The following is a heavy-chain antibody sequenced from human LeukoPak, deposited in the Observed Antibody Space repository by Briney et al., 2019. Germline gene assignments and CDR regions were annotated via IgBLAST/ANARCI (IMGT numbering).Heavy chain of an antibody. J-gene: IGHJ2*01. V-gene: IGHV1-46*01. CDR1: GYTFTGYY. D-gene: IGHD4-17*01. CDR2: INPGGIST. CDR3: ARRYGDHAWYFDL. Sequence: GASVKVSCKASGYTFTGYYMHWVRQAPGQGLEWMGIINPGGISTSYAQKFQGRVTMTRDTSTSTVYMELSSLRSDDTAVYFCARRYGDHAWYFDLWGRGTLITVSS.